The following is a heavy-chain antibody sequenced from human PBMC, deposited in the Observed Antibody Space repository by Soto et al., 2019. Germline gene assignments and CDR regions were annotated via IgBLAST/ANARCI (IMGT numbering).Heavy chain of an antibody. CDR3: ARVKLGDDAFDI. CDR2: IYYSGST. V-gene: IGHV4-59*01. J-gene: IGHJ3*02. CDR1: GGSISSYY. D-gene: IGHD4-17*01. Sequence: SETLSLTCTVSGGSISSYYWSWIRQPPGKGLEWIGYIYYSGSTNYNPSLKSRVTISVDTSKNQFSLKLSSVTAADTAVYYCARVKLGDDAFDIWGQGTMVTVSS.